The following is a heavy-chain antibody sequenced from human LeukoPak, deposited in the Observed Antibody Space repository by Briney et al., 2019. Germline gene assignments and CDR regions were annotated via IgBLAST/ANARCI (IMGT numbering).Heavy chain of an antibody. CDR3: ARDYYGSGSYYKRT. Sequence: PSETLSLTCTVSGGSISSYYWSWIRQPPGKGLEWIGYIYYSGSTSYNPSLKSRVTISVDTSKNQFSLKLSSVTAADTAVYYCARDYYGSGSYYKRTWGQGTLVTVSS. CDR1: GGSISSYY. CDR2: IYYSGST. D-gene: IGHD3-10*01. V-gene: IGHV4-59*01. J-gene: IGHJ5*02.